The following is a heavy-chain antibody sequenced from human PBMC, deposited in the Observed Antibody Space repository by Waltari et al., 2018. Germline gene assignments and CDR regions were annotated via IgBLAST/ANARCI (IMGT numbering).Heavy chain of an antibody. CDR1: GFTFSSYS. V-gene: IGHV3-21*01. CDR2: ISSSSSYI. Sequence: EVQLVESGGGLVKPGGSLRLSCAASGFTFSSYSMNWVRQAPGKGLEWVSSISSSSSYIDYADSVKGRFTISRDNAKNSLYLQMNSLRAEDTAVYYCARYCSGGSCYSGTDYWGQGTLVTVSS. J-gene: IGHJ4*02. CDR3: ARYCSGGSCYSGTDY. D-gene: IGHD2-15*01.